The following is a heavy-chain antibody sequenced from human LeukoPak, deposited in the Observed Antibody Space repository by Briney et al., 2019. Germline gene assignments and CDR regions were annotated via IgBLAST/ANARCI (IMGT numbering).Heavy chain of an antibody. CDR2: IYYSGST. CDR1: GGSISSSSYY. V-gene: IGHV4-39*02. CDR3: ARDLDYYYGMDV. Sequence: PSETLSLTCTVSGGSISSSSYYWGWIRQPPGKGLEWIGSIYYSGSTYYNPSLKSRVTISVDTSKNQFSLKLSSVTAADTAVYYCARDLDYYYGMDVWGQGTTVTVSS. J-gene: IGHJ6*02.